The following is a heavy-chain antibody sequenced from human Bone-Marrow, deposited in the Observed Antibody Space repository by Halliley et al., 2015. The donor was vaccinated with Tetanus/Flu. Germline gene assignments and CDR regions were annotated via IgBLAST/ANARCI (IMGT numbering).Heavy chain of an antibody. V-gene: IGHV3-23*01. J-gene: IGHJ4*02. CDR3: AKDGGGGGGSAFDY. Sequence: SLRLSCAASGFTFSSYAMSWVRQAPGKGLEWVSAISGSGGNTYYPDSVKGRFTISRDNSKNTLYLQMNTLRVEDTAVYYCAKDGGGGGGSAFDYWGQGTLISVSS. D-gene: IGHD2-15*01. CDR1: GFTFSSYA. CDR2: ISGSGGNT.